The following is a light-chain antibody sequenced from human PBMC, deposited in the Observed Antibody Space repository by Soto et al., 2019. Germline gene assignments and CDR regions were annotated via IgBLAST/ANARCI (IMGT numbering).Light chain of an antibody. Sequence: QPVLIQPPSASGTPGQRVSISCSGSNSNIGNNYVYWYQHLPGTAPTLLISRNNQRPSGVPDRFSGSKSGTSASLAISGLRSEDEADYYCTSWDDSFIGVVFGGGTKLTVL. CDR2: RNN. CDR1: NSNIGNNY. J-gene: IGLJ3*02. CDR3: TSWDDSFIGVV. V-gene: IGLV1-47*01.